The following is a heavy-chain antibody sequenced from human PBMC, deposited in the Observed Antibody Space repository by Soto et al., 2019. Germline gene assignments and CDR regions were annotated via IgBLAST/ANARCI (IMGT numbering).Heavy chain of an antibody. CDR3: ARALYRSGTYYAFDN. J-gene: IGHJ4*02. D-gene: IGHD1-26*01. Sequence: QVHLVQSGAEVKTPGASVKVSCQTSGYTPTNYDIGWVRQAPGQGLEWMGWISAYNGNTNYAQKLQGRLTMTTDTPTRTAYMELRSLRSDDTAVYYCARALYRSGTYYAFDNWGREPWSPSPQ. V-gene: IGHV1-18*01. CDR1: GYTPTNYD. CDR2: ISAYNGNT.